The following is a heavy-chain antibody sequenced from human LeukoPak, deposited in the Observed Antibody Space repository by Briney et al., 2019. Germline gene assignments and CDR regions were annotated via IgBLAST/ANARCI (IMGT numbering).Heavy chain of an antibody. Sequence: GGSLRLSCAASGFTFNKYWMNWVRQGPGEGLEWVANIKHDGSERNYGESVKGRFIISRDNSKNSLVLELNSLRAEDTAIYYCAREETVATIAYLDLWGQGTLVTVSS. CDR1: GFTFNKYW. J-gene: IGHJ4*02. V-gene: IGHV3-7*03. CDR3: AREETVATIAYLDL. CDR2: IKHDGSER. D-gene: IGHD5-12*01.